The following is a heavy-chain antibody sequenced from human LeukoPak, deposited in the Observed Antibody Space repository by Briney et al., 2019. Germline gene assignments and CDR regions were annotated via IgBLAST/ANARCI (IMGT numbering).Heavy chain of an antibody. Sequence: SETLSLTCAVYGGSFSGYYWSWIRQPPGKGLEWIGEINHNGSTYYNPSLKSRVIISVDTSKNQFSLKLSSVTAADTAVYYCARSSDILTTDAFDIWGQGTMVSVSS. CDR3: ARSSDILTTDAFDI. J-gene: IGHJ3*02. D-gene: IGHD3-9*01. CDR1: GGSFSGYY. V-gene: IGHV4-34*01. CDR2: INHNGST.